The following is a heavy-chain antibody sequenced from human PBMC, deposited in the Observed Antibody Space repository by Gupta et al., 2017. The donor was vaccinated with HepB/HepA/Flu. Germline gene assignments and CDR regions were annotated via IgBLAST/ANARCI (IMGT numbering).Heavy chain of an antibody. D-gene: IGHD5-18*01. CDR1: GGSIRRSSYY. CDR2: IYYSGST. J-gene: IGHJ3*02. Sequence: QLQLQESGPGLVKPSETLSLTCTVSGGSIRRSSYYWGWIRQPPGTGLEWIGSIYYSGSTYYNPSLKSRVTISVDTSKNQFSLKLSSVTAADTAVYYGARRNPDLGDGYDGDDAFDIWGQGTMVTVSS. V-gene: IGHV4-39*01. CDR3: ARRNPDLGDGYDGDDAFDI.